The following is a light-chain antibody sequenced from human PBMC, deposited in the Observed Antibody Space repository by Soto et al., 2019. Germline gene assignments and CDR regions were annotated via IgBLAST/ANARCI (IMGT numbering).Light chain of an antibody. CDR3: AAWDDSLNGVV. Sequence: QLVLTQPPSASGTPGQRVTISCSGSSSNIGSDSVNWYQQLPGTAPKLLIYDNNRRPSGVPDRFSGSKSGTSGSLAISGLQSEDEADYYCAAWDDSLNGVVFGGGTKVTVL. CDR2: DNN. V-gene: IGLV1-44*01. CDR1: SSNIGSDS. J-gene: IGLJ2*01.